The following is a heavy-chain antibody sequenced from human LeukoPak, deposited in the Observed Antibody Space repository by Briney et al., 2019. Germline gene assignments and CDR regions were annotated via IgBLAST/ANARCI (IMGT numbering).Heavy chain of an antibody. Sequence: GGSLRLSCAASGFTFSNYWLNWVRQAPGKGLEWVSVIYSGGSTYYADSVKGRFTISRDNSKSTLYLQMNTLRAEDTAVYYCARALTPGAFDFWGQGTMVTVSS. CDR2: IYSGGST. CDR1: GFTFSNYW. V-gene: IGHV3-53*01. J-gene: IGHJ3*01. D-gene: IGHD3-9*01. CDR3: ARALTPGAFDF.